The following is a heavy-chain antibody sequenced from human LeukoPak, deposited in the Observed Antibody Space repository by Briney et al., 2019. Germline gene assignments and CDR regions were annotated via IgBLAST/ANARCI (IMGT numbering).Heavy chain of an antibody. CDR3: ASSNAGSYYYYYMDV. V-gene: IGHV3-48*03. J-gene: IGHJ6*03. Sequence: GGSLRLSCAASGFTFSSYEMNWVRQAPGKGLEWVSYISSSGSTIYYADSVKGRFTTSRDNAKNSLYLQMNSLRAEDTAVYYCASSNAGSYYYYYMDVWGKGTTVTVSS. CDR1: GFTFSSYE. D-gene: IGHD4-11*01. CDR2: ISSSGSTI.